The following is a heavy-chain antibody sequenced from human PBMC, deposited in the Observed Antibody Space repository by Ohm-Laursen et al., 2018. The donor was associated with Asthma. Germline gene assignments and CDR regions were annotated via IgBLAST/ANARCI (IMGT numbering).Heavy chain of an antibody. V-gene: IGHV3-30*03. Sequence: SLRLSCAASGFTFSSYGMHWVRQAPGKGLEWVAVISYDGSNKYYADSVKGRFTISRDNSKNTLYLQMNSLRAEDTAVYYCARVVVGSYAYFDYWGQGTLVTVSS. J-gene: IGHJ4*02. D-gene: IGHD1-26*01. CDR3: ARVVVGSYAYFDY. CDR2: ISYDGSNK. CDR1: GFTFSSYG.